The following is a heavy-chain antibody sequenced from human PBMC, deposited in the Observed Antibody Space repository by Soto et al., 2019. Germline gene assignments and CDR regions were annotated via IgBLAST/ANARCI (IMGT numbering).Heavy chain of an antibody. V-gene: IGHV4-4*07. D-gene: IGHD2-2*01. Sequence: SETLSLTCTVSGGSISSYYWSWIRQPAGKGLEWIGRIYTSGSTNYNPSLKSQVTMSVDTSKNQFSLKLSSVAAADTAVYYCAREGRDIVVVPANWFDPWGQGTLVTVS. CDR1: GGSISSYY. CDR3: AREGRDIVVVPANWFDP. CDR2: IYTSGST. J-gene: IGHJ5*02.